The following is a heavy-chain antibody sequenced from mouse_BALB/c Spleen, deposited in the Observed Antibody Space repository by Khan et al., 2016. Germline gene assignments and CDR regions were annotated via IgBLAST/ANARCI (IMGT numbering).Heavy chain of an antibody. J-gene: IGHJ3*01. Sequence: EVQLEESGGGLVQPGGSMKLSCVASGFTFSNYWMNWVRQSPEKGLEWVAEIRLKSNNYATHYAESVKGRFTISRDDSKSSVYLQMNNLRAEDTGMYDCTTGFAYWGQGTLVTVSA. CDR3: TTGFAY. CDR2: IRLKSNNYAT. CDR1: GFTFSNYW. V-gene: IGHV6-6*02.